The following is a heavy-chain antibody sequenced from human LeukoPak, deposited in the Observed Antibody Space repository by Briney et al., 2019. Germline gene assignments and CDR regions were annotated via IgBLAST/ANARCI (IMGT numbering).Heavy chain of an antibody. V-gene: IGHV3-30*03. CDR1: GFAFSSYG. J-gene: IGHJ4*02. Sequence: PGRSLRLSCAASGFAFSSYGMHWVRQAPGKGLEWVAVISYDGSNKYYADSVKGRFTISRDNSKNTLYLQMNSLRAEDTAVYYCARDIGDDFWSGYAGDYWGQGTLVTVSS. D-gene: IGHD3-3*01. CDR2: ISYDGSNK. CDR3: ARDIGDDFWSGYAGDY.